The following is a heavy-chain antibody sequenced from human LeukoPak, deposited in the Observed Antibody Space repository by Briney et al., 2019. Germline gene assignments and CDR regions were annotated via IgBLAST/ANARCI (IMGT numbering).Heavy chain of an antibody. V-gene: IGHV3-11*04. CDR3: AKDSMSHHIVVVPAAPNWFDP. J-gene: IGHJ5*02. CDR2: ISSSGSTI. Sequence: GGSLRLSCAASGFTFSDYYMSWIRQAPGKGLEWVSYISSSGSTIYYADSVKGRFTISRDNSKNTLYLQMNSLRAEDTAVYYCAKDSMSHHIVVVPAAPNWFDPWGQGTLVTVSS. D-gene: IGHD2-2*01. CDR1: GFTFSDYY.